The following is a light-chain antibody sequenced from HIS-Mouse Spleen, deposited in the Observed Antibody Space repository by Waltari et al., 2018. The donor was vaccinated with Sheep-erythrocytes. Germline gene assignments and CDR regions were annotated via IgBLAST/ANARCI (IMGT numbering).Light chain of an antibody. J-gene: IGLJ3*02. Sequence: QSVLTQPPSASGTPGQRCTIPSSGSRSNIGSNYVYWYQQLPGTAPKLLIYRNNQRPSGVPDRFSGSKSGTSASLAISGLRSEDEADYYCAAWDDSLSGNWVFGGGTKLTVL. V-gene: IGLV1-47*01. CDR2: RNN. CDR1: RSNIGSNY. CDR3: AAWDDSLSGNWV.